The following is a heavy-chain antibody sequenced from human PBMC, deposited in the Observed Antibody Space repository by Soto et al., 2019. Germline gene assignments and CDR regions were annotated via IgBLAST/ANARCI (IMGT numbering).Heavy chain of an antibody. Sequence: EVQLVESGGGLVQPGGSLRLSCVASGFTLSSYWMHWVRQAPGKGLVWVSRINSDGSSTRYADSVKGRFTISRDNDKNTLFLQMNRLRAEDTAMYFCARVGVDTAVVDGGYYYYGLDAWGQGPTVTFPS. V-gene: IGHV3-74*01. D-gene: IGHD5-18*01. J-gene: IGHJ6*02. CDR3: ARVGVDTAVVDGGYYYYGLDA. CDR1: GFTLSSYW. CDR2: INSDGSST.